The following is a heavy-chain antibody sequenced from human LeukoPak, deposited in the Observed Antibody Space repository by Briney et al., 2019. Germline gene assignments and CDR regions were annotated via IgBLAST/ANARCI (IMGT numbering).Heavy chain of an antibody. CDR3: ARAVRITIFGVVSSWFDP. Sequence: ASVKVSCKASGYTFTSYDINWVRQATGQGLEWMGWMNPNSGNTGYAQKFQGRVTMTRNTSISTAYMELSSLRSEDTAVYYCARAVRITIFGVVSSWFDPWGQGTLVTVSS. D-gene: IGHD3-3*01. V-gene: IGHV1-8*01. J-gene: IGHJ5*02. CDR1: GYTFTSYD. CDR2: MNPNSGNT.